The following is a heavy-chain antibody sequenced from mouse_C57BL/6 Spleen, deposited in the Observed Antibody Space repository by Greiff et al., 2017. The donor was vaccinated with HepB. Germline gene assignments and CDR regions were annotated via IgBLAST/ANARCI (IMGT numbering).Heavy chain of an antibody. CDR3: TSGGCCYFFDY. J-gene: IGHJ2*01. V-gene: IGHV1-15*01. Sequence: QVQLQQSGAELVRPGASVTLSCKASGYTFTDYEMHWVKQTPVHGLEWIGAIDPETGGTAYNQKFKGKAILTADKSSSTAYMELRSLISEDSAVYYCTSGGCCYFFDYWGQGTTLTVSS. D-gene: IGHD2-12*01. CDR1: GYTFTDYE. CDR2: IDPETGGT.